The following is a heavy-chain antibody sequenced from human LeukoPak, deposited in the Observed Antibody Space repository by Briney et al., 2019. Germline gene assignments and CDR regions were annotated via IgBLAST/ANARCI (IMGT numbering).Heavy chain of an antibody. CDR2: ISSSSSSI. D-gene: IGHD5-18*01. Sequence: GALRLSCAASGFTFNSYSMNWVRPAPGKGLEWVSSISSSSSSIYYADSVKGRFTISRDNAKNSLYLQMNSLRAEDTAVYYCARASGDIVETATMGSYWGQGTLVTVSS. CDR3: ARASGDIVETATMGSY. J-gene: IGHJ4*02. CDR1: GFTFNSYS. V-gene: IGHV3-21*01.